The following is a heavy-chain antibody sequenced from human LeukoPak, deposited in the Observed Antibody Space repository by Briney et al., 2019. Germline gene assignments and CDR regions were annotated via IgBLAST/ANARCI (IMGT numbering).Heavy chain of an antibody. V-gene: IGHV3-23*01. CDR3: AKDREYSYAPPDY. D-gene: IGHD5-18*01. CDR2: ISGSVIST. CDR1: GFTFSTYN. J-gene: IGHJ4*02. Sequence: GGSLRLSCAASGFTFSTYNMNWVRQAPGKGLEWVSAISGSVISTYYADPVKGRFTISRDNSKNTLYLQMNSLRAEDTAIYYCAKDREYSYAPPDYWGQGTLVTVSS.